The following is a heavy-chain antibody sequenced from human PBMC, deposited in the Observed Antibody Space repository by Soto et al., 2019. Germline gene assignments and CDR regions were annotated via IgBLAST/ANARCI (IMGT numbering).Heavy chain of an antibody. CDR1: GYTFTNYG. CDR3: ATVRQLVGYFYYYMDV. V-gene: IGHV1-18*01. Sequence: QVQLLQSGAEVKKPGASVKVSCKASGYTFTNYGITWVRQAPGQGLEWMGWISAYNGDTHYTQRLQGRVTMTTDTSTSTAYMELRGPRSDGTAVYYCATVRQLVGYFYYYMDVWGKGTTVTVSS. CDR2: ISAYNGDT. J-gene: IGHJ6*03. D-gene: IGHD6-6*01.